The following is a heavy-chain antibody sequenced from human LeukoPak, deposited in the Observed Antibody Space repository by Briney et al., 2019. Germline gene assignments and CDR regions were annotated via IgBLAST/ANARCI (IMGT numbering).Heavy chain of an antibody. Sequence: PSETLSLTCAVYGGSFSGYYWSWIRQPPGKGLEWIGEINHSGSTNYKPSLKSRVTISVDTSKNQFSLKLSSVTAADTAVYYCARDLYYYDSSGGQGYWGQGTLVTVSS. J-gene: IGHJ4*02. D-gene: IGHD3-22*01. CDR1: GGSFSGYY. V-gene: IGHV4-34*01. CDR2: INHSGST. CDR3: ARDLYYYDSSGGQGY.